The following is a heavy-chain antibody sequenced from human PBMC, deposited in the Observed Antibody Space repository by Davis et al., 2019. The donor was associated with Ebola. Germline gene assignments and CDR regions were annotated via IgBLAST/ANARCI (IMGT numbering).Heavy chain of an antibody. CDR2: ISWNSGSI. D-gene: IGHD3-10*01. CDR3: AKGSGSYYLYYFDY. Sequence: SLKISCAASGFTFDDYAMHWVRQAPGKGLEWVSGISWNSGSIGYADSVKGRFTISRDNAKNSLYLQMNSLRAEDTAVYYCAKGSGSYYLYYFDYWGQGTLVTVSS. J-gene: IGHJ4*02. V-gene: IGHV3-9*01. CDR1: GFTFDDYA.